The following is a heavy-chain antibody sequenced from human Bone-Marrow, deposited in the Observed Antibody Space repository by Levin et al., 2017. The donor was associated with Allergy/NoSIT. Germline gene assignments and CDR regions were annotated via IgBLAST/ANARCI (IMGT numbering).Heavy chain of an antibody. D-gene: IGHD3-16*01. CDR3: ANDWNYAGPGRYFAY. V-gene: IGHV3-30*18. CDR2: ISTNGRNK. J-gene: IGHJ4*02. Sequence: AGGSLRLSCAAFGFSFSDNGMHWVRQAPGKGLEWVALISTNGRNKYYADSVKGRFTISRDNSKNTLYLEVSSLRIEDTAVYYCANDWNYAGPGRYFAYWGQGTLVTVSS. CDR1: GFSFSDNG.